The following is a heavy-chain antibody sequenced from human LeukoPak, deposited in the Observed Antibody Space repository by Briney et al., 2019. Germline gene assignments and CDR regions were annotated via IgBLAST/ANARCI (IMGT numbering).Heavy chain of an antibody. CDR1: GLTFTNYA. J-gene: IGHJ4*02. Sequence: PGGSLRFSCAASGLTFTNYAINWVRRAPGKGLEWVSGVSGSGGNTYYADYVNCRFTISRDNSRNTVYLQMNNLRAEDTAVYYCASGLWFGKTLYSSSIDYWGQGTLVTVSS. CDR3: ASGLWFGKTLYSSSIDY. V-gene: IGHV3-23*01. CDR2: VSGSGGNT. D-gene: IGHD3-10*01.